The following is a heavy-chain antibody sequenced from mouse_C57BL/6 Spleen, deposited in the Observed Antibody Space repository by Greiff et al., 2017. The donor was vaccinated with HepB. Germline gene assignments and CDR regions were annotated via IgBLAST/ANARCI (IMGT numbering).Heavy chain of an antibody. CDR2: IHPNSGST. CDR3: AVYYDYDAVYFDY. D-gene: IGHD2-4*01. J-gene: IGHJ2*01. Sequence: QVQLQQPGAELVKPGASVKLSCKASGYTFTSYWMHWVKQRPGQGLEWIGMIHPNSGSTNYNEKFKSKATLTVDKSSSTAYMQLSSLTSEDSAVYYCAVYYDYDAVYFDYWGQGTTLTVSS. V-gene: IGHV1-64*01. CDR1: GYTFTSYW.